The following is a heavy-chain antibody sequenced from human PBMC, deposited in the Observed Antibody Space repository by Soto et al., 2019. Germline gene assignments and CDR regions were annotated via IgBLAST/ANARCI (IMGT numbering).Heavy chain of an antibody. CDR1: GFTFSSYA. Sequence: GGSLRLSCAASGFTFSSYAMHWVRQAPGKGLEWVAVISYDGSNKYYADSVKGRFTISRDNSKNTLYLQMNSLRAEDTAVYYCARKRGSGLADAFDIWGQGTMVTVSS. V-gene: IGHV3-30-3*01. J-gene: IGHJ3*02. D-gene: IGHD2-15*01. CDR3: ARKRGSGLADAFDI. CDR2: ISYDGSNK.